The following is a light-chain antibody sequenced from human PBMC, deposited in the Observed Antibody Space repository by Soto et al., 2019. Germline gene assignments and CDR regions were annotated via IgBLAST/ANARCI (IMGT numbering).Light chain of an antibody. CDR1: SSNIGAGHD. CDR3: HCYDSSLSGSV. CDR2: GDN. V-gene: IGLV1-40*01. Sequence: QSVLTQPPSVSGAPGQRVTISCTGSSSNIGAGHDVHWYQQLPGTAPKLLIYGDNNRPSGVPDRFSGSKFGTSASLAITGLQAEDEADYYCHCYDSSLSGSVFGGGTKLTVL. J-gene: IGLJ3*02.